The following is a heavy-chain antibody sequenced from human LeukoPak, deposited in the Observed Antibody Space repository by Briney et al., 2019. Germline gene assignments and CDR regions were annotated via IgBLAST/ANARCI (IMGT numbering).Heavy chain of an antibody. V-gene: IGHV3-21*01. Sequence: GGSLRLSCAASGFTFTKYALNWVRQAPGKGLEWVSSISSSSSYIYYADSVKGRFTISRDNAKNSLYLQTNSLRAEDTAVYYCARDLSTIAVADPEYFQHWGQGTLVTVSS. CDR2: ISSSSSYI. D-gene: IGHD6-19*01. J-gene: IGHJ1*01. CDR3: ARDLSTIAVADPEYFQH. CDR1: GFTFTKYA.